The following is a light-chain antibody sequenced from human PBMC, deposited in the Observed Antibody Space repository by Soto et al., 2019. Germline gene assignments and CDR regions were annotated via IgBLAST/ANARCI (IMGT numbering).Light chain of an antibody. CDR1: QSVSSN. Sequence: EIAMTQSPATLSVSPGERATLSCRASQSVSSNLAWYQQKPGQAPTLLIYGASARATGIPVRFSGSRSGTEFTLTISSLQSEDFAVYYCQHYNNWPFTFGQGTKLEIK. CDR3: QHYNNWPFT. CDR2: GAS. J-gene: IGKJ2*01. V-gene: IGKV3-15*01.